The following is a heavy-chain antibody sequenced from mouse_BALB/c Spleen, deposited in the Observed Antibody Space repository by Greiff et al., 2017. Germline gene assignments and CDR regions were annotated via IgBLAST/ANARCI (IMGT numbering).Heavy chain of an antibody. Sequence: VQLQQSGAELVKPGASVKLSCKASGYTFTSYYMYWVKQRPGQGLEWIGEINPSNGGTNFNEKFKSKATLTVDKSSSTAYMQLSSLTSEDSAVYYCTRKEKIYYGNYDWYFDVWGAGTTVTVSS. V-gene: IGHV1S81*02. J-gene: IGHJ1*01. D-gene: IGHD2-1*01. CDR1: GYTFTSYY. CDR2: INPSNGGT. CDR3: TRKEKIYYGNYDWYFDV.